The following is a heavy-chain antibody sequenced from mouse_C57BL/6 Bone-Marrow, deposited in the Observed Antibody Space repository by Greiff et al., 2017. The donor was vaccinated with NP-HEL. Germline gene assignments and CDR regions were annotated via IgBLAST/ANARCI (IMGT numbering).Heavy chain of an antibody. CDR2: IYPSSGNT. Sequence: QVQLQQPGAELVRPGASVKLSCKASGYTFTSYGMRWVKQRPGQGLEWIGEIYPSSGNTNYNEKFKGKATLTADKSSSTAYMELRSLTSEDSAVYFCARGVSGTVFGCWGQGATVTV. CDR3: ARGVSGTVFGC. CDR1: GYTFTSYG. D-gene: IGHD4-1*01. J-gene: IGHJ2*01. V-gene: IGHV1-81*01.